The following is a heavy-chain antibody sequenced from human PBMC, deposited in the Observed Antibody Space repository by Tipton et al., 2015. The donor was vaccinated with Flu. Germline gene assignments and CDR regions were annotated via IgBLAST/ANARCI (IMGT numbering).Heavy chain of an antibody. CDR1: GFTFSDYY. D-gene: IGHD1-1*01. J-gene: IGHJ5*02. CDR3: ARGGRA. V-gene: IGHV3-11*01. Sequence: SLRLSCTASGFTFSDYYMSWIRQAPGTGLEWISYISSSGNIVYYGDSVEGRFTSSRDNSKNSLFLQMTNLRVEDTAVYYCARGGRAWGQGTLATVSS. CDR2: ISSSGNIV.